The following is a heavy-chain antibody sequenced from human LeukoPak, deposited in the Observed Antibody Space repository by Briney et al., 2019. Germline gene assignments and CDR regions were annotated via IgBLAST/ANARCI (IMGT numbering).Heavy chain of an antibody. D-gene: IGHD3-10*01. CDR1: GFTFNTYS. V-gene: IGHV3-21*01. Sequence: PGGSLRLSCAASGFTFNTYSMNWVRQAPGKGLEWVSSISDSSGYIYYADSVRGRFTISRDNAKNSLYLQMNSLRAEDTAVYYCAREGFGELADYWGQGTLVTVSS. CDR2: ISDSSGYI. J-gene: IGHJ4*02. CDR3: AREGFGELADY.